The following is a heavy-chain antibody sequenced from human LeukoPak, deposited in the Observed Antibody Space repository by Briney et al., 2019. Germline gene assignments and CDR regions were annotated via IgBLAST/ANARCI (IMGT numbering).Heavy chain of an antibody. CDR2: ISGSGGNT. CDR1: GFSFSNYA. D-gene: IGHD1-26*01. Sequence: GGSLRLSCAASGFSFSNYAMSWVRQAPGKGLEWVSAISGSGGNTYNADSVKGRFTISRDNSKNTLYLQVNSLRAEDTAVYYCAKGGKWDVTPFDYWGQGTLVTVSS. J-gene: IGHJ4*02. CDR3: AKGGKWDVTPFDY. V-gene: IGHV3-23*01.